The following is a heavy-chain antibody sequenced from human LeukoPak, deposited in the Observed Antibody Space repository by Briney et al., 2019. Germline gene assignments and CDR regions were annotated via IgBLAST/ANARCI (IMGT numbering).Heavy chain of an antibody. V-gene: IGHV3-48*03. CDR1: GFTFSNYE. Sequence: PGGSLRLSCSASGFTFSNYEMNWLRQAPGKGLEWVSYISSSGSTIYYTDSVKGRFTVSRDNAKNSLYLQMNSLRAEDTAVYYCARDREPDAFDIWGQGTMVTVSS. CDR3: ARDREPDAFDI. CDR2: ISSSGSTI. J-gene: IGHJ3*02.